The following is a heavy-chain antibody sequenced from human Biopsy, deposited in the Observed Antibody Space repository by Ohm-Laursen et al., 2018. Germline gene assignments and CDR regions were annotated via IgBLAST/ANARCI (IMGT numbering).Heavy chain of an antibody. CDR3: ARGSNEYGGLYFPH. J-gene: IGHJ1*01. V-gene: IGHV4-59*11. Sequence: PPDTLSFTCTVSGGSFTGHYWTWIRQPPGKGLEWIGHISHTGYTSYKSSLKSRVTISLDTSRKHFSLRLTSLAAADTAVYYCARGSNEYGGLYFPHWGQGTLVTVSS. D-gene: IGHD4-23*01. CDR1: GGSFTGHY. CDR2: ISHTGYT.